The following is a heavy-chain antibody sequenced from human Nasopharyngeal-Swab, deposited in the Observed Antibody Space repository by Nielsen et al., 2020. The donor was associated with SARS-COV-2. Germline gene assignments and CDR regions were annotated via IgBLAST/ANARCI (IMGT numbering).Heavy chain of an antibody. D-gene: IGHD6-13*01. CDR1: GFTFSRYW. CDR2: IKQDGSEK. CDR3: ARESSPHWYFDL. J-gene: IGHJ2*01. V-gene: IGHV3-7*03. Sequence: GESLKISCVVSGFTFSRYWMSWVRQAPGKGLEWVANIKQDGSEKYCVDSVKGRFTISRDNAKNSLYLQMNSLRAEDTAVYYCARESSPHWYFDLWGRGTLVTVSS.